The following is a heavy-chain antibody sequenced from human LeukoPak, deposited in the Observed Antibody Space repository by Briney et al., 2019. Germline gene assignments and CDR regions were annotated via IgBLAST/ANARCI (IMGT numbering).Heavy chain of an antibody. D-gene: IGHD5-24*01. Sequence: KPSETLSLTCAVYGGSFSGYFWTWIRQSPGKGLEWIGEINPGGTTNYNPSLKSRVTISVDTSKNQFSLKLRSMTAADTAVYYCARGWRWPQPDYWGQGTLVTVSS. CDR1: GGSFSGYF. CDR2: INPGGTT. V-gene: IGHV4-34*01. J-gene: IGHJ4*02. CDR3: ARGWRWPQPDY.